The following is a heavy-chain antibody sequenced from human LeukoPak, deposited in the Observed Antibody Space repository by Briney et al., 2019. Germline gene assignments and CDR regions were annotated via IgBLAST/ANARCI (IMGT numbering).Heavy chain of an antibody. V-gene: IGHV3-53*01. CDR2: IYSGGAI. Sequence: GGSLRLSCVASGFAVGSNYMSWVRQAPGKGLEWVSLIYSGGAIRYADSVKGRFTISRDSSKNTLFLQMNDLTVEDTARYYCARRPGNWGQGILVTVPS. CDR3: ARRPGN. CDR1: GFAVGSNY. D-gene: IGHD1-14*01. J-gene: IGHJ4*02.